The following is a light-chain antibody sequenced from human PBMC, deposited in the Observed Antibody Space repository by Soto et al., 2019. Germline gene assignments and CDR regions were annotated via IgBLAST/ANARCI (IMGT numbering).Light chain of an antibody. Sequence: QSALTQPPSVSGTPGQRVSISCSGDSSTFANNYVHWYQQVPGAAPKLLMYRTDQRPSGVPERFSGSKSGTSASLTISGLXPEDEAQYYCAAYTGNWNGPVFGGGTKVTVL. CDR3: AAYTGNWNGPV. J-gene: IGLJ2*01. V-gene: IGLV1-47*01. CDR1: SSTFANNY. CDR2: RTD.